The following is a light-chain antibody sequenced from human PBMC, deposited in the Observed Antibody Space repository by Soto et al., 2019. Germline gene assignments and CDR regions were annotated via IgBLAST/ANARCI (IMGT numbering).Light chain of an antibody. Sequence: DIQMTQSPSSLSASVGDRVTITCRASQGISNSLAWYQQKPGRVPILLIYAASTLQSGVPSRFSGGGSGTDFTLTISSLQPEDVAAYFCQKYNSAPPLTFGGGTKVEIK. CDR2: AAS. J-gene: IGKJ4*01. V-gene: IGKV1-27*01. CDR1: QGISNS. CDR3: QKYNSAPPLT.